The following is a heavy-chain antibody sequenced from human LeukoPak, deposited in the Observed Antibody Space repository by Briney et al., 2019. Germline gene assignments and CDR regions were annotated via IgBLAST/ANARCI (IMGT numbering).Heavy chain of an antibody. CDR1: GGSISSSSYY. J-gene: IGHJ4*02. Sequence: SETLSLTCSVSGGSISSSSYYWGWIRQPPGKGLEWIGSIYYSGSTYYNPSLKSRVTISVDTSKNQFSLKLSSVTAADTAAYYCARHVVFYDSSGYYYVPYSFDYWGQGTLVTVSS. V-gene: IGHV4-39*01. CDR2: IYYSGST. D-gene: IGHD3-22*01. CDR3: ARHVVFYDSSGYYYVPYSFDY.